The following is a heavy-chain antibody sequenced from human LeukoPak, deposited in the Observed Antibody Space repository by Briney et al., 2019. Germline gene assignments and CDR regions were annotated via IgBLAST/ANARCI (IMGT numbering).Heavy chain of an antibody. Sequence: WASVKVSCKASGYTFTSYYMHWVRQAPGQGLEWMGWISVYNGNTNYAQKLQGRVTMTTDTSTSTAYMELKSLRSDDTAVYSCARSWRLADHYYYGMDVWGQGTTVTVSS. V-gene: IGHV1-18*04. CDR1: GYTFTSYY. CDR3: ARSWRLADHYYYGMDV. CDR2: ISVYNGNT. J-gene: IGHJ6*02. D-gene: IGHD6-19*01.